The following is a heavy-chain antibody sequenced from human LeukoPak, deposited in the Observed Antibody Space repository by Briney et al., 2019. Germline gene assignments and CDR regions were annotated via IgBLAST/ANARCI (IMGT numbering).Heavy chain of an antibody. CDR2: ISYSGST. D-gene: IGHD3-9*01. V-gene: IGHV4-39*01. J-gene: IGHJ4*02. CDR3: ARHDGTIAHFGY. Sequence: SETLSLTCTVSGDSISSSSYFWGWIRQPPGTGLEWIGSISYSGSTFYNPSLKSRVTISTDTSKNQFSLRLSSVTASDTAVYYCARHDGTIAHFGYWGQGTLVTVSS. CDR1: GDSISSSSYF.